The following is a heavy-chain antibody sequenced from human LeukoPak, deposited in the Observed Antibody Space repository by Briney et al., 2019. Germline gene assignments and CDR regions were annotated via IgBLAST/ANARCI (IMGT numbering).Heavy chain of an antibody. J-gene: IGHJ4*02. CDR2: IKQDGSDK. Sequence: GGSLRLSCAASGFTFGNYWMSWVRQAPGKGLEWVANIKQDGSDKYYVDSVTGRITISRDNAKNSLYLQMNSLRAEDTAVYYCARWATSFDLWGQGTLVTVSS. CDR3: ARWATSFDL. V-gene: IGHV3-7*01. CDR1: GFTFGNYW. D-gene: IGHD6-6*01.